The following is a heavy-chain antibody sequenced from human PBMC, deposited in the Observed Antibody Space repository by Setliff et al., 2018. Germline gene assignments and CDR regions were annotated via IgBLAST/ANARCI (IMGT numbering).Heavy chain of an antibody. CDR3: ARYNSAAGSFDP. CDR2: MYYSGST. D-gene: IGHD1-20*01. CDR1: GGSISSGSYY. Sequence: SETLSLTCSVSGGSISSGSYYWGWIRQSPGKGLEWIGSMYYSGSTYYNPSLKGRVTLSVDTTKNQFSLKLTSMTAADTAMYYCARYNSAAGSFDPWGQGTLVTVSS. V-gene: IGHV4-39*07. J-gene: IGHJ5*02.